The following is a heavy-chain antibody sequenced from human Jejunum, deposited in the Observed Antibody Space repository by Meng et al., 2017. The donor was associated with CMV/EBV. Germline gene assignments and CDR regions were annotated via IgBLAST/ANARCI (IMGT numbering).Heavy chain of an antibody. CDR3: ARSSAGHYVLDYADY. V-gene: IGHV1-69*05. CDR2: IIPVFGTA. Sequence: AGGTFSSYDFTWVRQAPGQGLEWMGGIIPVFGTANYAQKFQGRVTITTDESTATAYMELSSLTSEDTAVYYCARSSAGHYVLDYADYWGQGTLVTVSS. CDR1: GGTFSSYD. D-gene: IGHD3-10*02. J-gene: IGHJ4*02.